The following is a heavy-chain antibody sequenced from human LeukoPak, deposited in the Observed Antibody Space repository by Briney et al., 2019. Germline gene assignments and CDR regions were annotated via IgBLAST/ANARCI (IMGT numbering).Heavy chain of an antibody. D-gene: IGHD3-10*01. J-gene: IGHJ5*02. Sequence: SETLSLTCTVSGGSIGSYYWNWIRQPPGKGLEWLGSVSHSGITYYNSSLNSRVTISVDTSKNHFSLTVNSVTAADTAVYYCARLVIPWGQGILVTVSS. CDR3: ARLVIP. V-gene: IGHV4-59*08. CDR1: GGSIGSYY. CDR2: VSHSGIT.